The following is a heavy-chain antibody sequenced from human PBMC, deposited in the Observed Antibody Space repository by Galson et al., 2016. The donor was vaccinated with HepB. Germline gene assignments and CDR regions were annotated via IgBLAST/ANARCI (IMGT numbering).Heavy chain of an antibody. CDR3: VRGDYSSYYMDV. V-gene: IGHV2-70*01. Sequence: PALVTPTQTLTLTCTLSGVSLRSGEVGVGWIRQPPGKALEWLAFIDWDDERYYSASLKTRLTISKDTSKNQVVLTMTNVDSVDTATYYFVRGDYSSYYMDVWGKGTTVTVSS. CDR1: GVSLRSGEVG. J-gene: IGHJ6*03. CDR2: IDWDDER.